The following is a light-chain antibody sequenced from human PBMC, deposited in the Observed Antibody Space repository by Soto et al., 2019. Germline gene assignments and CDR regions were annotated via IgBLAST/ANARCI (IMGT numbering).Light chain of an antibody. J-gene: IGKJ1*01. CDR2: GAS. CDR1: QSVSSSY. CDR3: QQYGSSPTWT. V-gene: IGKV3-20*01. Sequence: EIALMQSPGTLSLSPGERATLSCRASQSVSSSYLAWYQQKPGQAPRLLIYGASSRATGIPDRFSGSGSGTDFTFTISRLEPEDFAVYYCQQYGSSPTWTFGQGTKVE.